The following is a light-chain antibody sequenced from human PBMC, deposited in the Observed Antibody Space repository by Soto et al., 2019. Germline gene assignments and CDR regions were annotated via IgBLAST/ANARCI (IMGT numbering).Light chain of an antibody. J-gene: IGKJ4*01. Sequence: EIVMTQSPATLSVSPGERATLSCRASQSVSSNLAWYQQKPGQAPRLLIYGASTRATGIPARFSGSGSGTEFTLTISSLQSEDFAVYYCQQYNNWPVTFGGGTSWISN. CDR1: QSVSSN. V-gene: IGKV3-15*01. CDR2: GAS. CDR3: QQYNNWPVT.